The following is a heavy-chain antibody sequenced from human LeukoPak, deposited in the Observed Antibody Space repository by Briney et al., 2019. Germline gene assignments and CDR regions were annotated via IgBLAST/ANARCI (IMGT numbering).Heavy chain of an antibody. D-gene: IGHD3-10*01. J-gene: IGHJ4*02. CDR1: GFTFDTYW. CDR3: ARDYYGSGTYEDY. V-gene: IGHV3-74*03. Sequence: GGSLRLSCAASGFTFDTYWMYWVRQAPGKGLVWVSRINSDGSDTTYADSVKGRFTISRDNAKNSLYLQMNSLRAEDTAVYYCARDYYGSGTYEDYWGQGTLVTVSS. CDR2: INSDGSDT.